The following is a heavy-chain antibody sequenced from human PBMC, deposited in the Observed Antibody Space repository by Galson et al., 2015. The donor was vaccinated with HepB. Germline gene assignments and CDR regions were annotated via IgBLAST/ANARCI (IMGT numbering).Heavy chain of an antibody. CDR3: AKDMGGSYRGDAFDI. CDR1: GFTFSSNG. D-gene: IGHD1-26*01. Sequence: SLRLSCAASGFTFSSNGMHWVRQAPGKGLEWMAVISYDGSHKYYADSVKGRLTISRDNSKNTPYLQMNSLRAEDTAVYHCAKDMGGSYRGDAFDIWGQGTMVTVSS. V-gene: IGHV3-30*18. J-gene: IGHJ3*02. CDR2: ISYDGSHK.